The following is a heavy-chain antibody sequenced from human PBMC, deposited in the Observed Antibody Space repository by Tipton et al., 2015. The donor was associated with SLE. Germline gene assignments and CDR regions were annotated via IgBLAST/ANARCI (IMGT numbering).Heavy chain of an antibody. Sequence: SLRLSCAASGFTVSSNYMSWVRQAPGKGLEWVSVIYSGGSTYYADSVKGRFTISRDNAKNSLYLQMNSLRAEDTAVYYCASRSVSFYFDYWGQGTLVTVSS. CDR2: IYSGGST. V-gene: IGHV3-53*01. J-gene: IGHJ4*02. CDR1: GFTVSSNY. CDR3: ASRSVSFYFDY.